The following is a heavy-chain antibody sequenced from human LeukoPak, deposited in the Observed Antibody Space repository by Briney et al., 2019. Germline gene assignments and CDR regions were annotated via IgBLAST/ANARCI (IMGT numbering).Heavy chain of an antibody. D-gene: IGHD5-12*01. CDR2: ISSSSSYI. J-gene: IGHJ5*02. Sequence: GGSLRLSCAASGFTFSGYWMHWVRQAPGKGLEWVSSISSSSSYIYYADSVKGRFTISRDNAKNSLYLQMNSLRAEDTAVYYCASRRHIVATIGTWFDPWGQGTLVTVSS. V-gene: IGHV3-21*01. CDR1: GFTFSGYW. CDR3: ASRRHIVATIGTWFDP.